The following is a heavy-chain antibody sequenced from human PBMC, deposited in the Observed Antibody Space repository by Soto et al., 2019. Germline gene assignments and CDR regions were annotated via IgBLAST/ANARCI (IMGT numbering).Heavy chain of an antibody. Sequence: EGQLLQSGGDLVQPGGSLRLSCAGSGLTLRSYAMTWIRQTPEKGLEWVSTISGRSAVPSYADSVNGRFTVSRDNSKNSLYLRRNSLRPADAASYYCEEGGPVTGGFVPWGQGTLVTVSA. CDR3: EEGGPVTGGFVP. CDR2: ISGRSAVP. D-gene: IGHD3-16*01. J-gene: IGHJ5*02. V-gene: IGHV3-23*01. CDR1: GLTLRSYA.